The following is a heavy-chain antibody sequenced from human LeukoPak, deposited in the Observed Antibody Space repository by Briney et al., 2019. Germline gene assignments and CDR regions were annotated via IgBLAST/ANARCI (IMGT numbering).Heavy chain of an antibody. CDR2: INPSGGST. CDR1: GYTFTSYY. Sequence: ASVKVSCKASGYTFTSYYMHWVRQAPGQGLEWMGIINPSGGSTSYAQKFQGRVTMTRDTSTSTVYMELSSLRSKDTAVYYCASGDLGWLSVSYWGQGTLVTVSS. D-gene: IGHD6-19*01. J-gene: IGHJ4*02. V-gene: IGHV1-46*01. CDR3: ASGDLGWLSVSY.